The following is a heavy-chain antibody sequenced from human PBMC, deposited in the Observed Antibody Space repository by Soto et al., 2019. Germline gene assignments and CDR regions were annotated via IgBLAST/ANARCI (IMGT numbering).Heavy chain of an antibody. D-gene: IGHD5-18*01. CDR1: GGSISSGGYS. Sequence: PSETLSLTCAVSGGSISSGGYSWSWIRQPPGKGLEWIGYIYHSGSTYYNPSLKCRVTISVDRSKNQFSLKLSSVTAADTAVYYCARGGYSYGTSTYYYYGMDVWGQGTTVTVSS. V-gene: IGHV4-30-2*01. CDR3: ARGGYSYGTSTYYYYGMDV. CDR2: IYHSGST. J-gene: IGHJ6*02.